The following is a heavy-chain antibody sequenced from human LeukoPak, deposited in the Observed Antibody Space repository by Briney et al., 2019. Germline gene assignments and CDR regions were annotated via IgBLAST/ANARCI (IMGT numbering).Heavy chain of an antibody. D-gene: IGHD6-19*01. CDR2: ISYDGSNK. CDR3: ARVMYSSGWYPGDY. V-gene: IGHV3-30-3*01. Sequence: PGGSLRLSCAASGFTFSSYAMHWVRQAPGKGLEWVAVISYDGSNKYYADSVKGRFTISRDNSKNTLYLQMNSLRAEDTAVYYCARVMYSSGWYPGDYWGQGTLVTVFS. CDR1: GFTFSSYA. J-gene: IGHJ4*02.